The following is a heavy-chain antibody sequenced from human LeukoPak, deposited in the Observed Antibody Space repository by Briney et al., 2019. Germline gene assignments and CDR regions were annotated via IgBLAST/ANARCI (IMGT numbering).Heavy chain of an antibody. D-gene: IGHD2-2*01. CDR2: INWNGGST. CDR3: ARDIVVVPDEYYFDY. V-gene: IGHV3-20*04. J-gene: IGHJ4*02. CDR1: GFTFDDYG. Sequence: GGSLRLSCAAPGFTFDDYGMSWVRQAPGKGLEWVSGINWNGGSTGYADSVKGRSTISRDNAKNSLYLQMNSLRAEDTALYYCARDIVVVPDEYYFDYWGQGTLVTVSS.